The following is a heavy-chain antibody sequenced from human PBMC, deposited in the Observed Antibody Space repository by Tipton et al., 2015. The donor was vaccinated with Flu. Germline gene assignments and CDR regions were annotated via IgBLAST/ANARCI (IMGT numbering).Heavy chain of an antibody. CDR1: GGSISSSSYY. CDR3: ACQVYDFSSGYYLAFDI. Sequence: TLSLTCTVSGGSISSSSYYWGWIRQTLGKGLEWIGSIYYSGSTYYNASLKSRVSISINPPKNQFSLKLTSVAAADTAVYYCACQVYDFSSGYYLAFDICGQESMVTVSS. CDR2: IYYSGST. J-gene: IGHJ3*02. V-gene: IGHV4-39*07. D-gene: IGHD3-3*01.